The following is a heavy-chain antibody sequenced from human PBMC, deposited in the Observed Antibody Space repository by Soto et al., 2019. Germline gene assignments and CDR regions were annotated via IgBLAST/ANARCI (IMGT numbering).Heavy chain of an antibody. CDR2: IYYSGST. J-gene: IGHJ5*02. V-gene: IGHV4-39*01. D-gene: IGHD3-3*02. CDR3: ASPKIAFYNWFDP. CDR1: GGSISSISYY. Sequence: PSVTLSLTCAVSGGSISSISYYWSWIRQPPGKGLEWIGSIYYSGSTYYNPSLKSRVTISVDTSKNQFSLKLSSVTAADTAVYYCASPKIAFYNWFDPWGQGTLVTVSS.